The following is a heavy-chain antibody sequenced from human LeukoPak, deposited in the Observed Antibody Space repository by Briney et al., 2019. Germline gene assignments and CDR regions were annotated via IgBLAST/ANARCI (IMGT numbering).Heavy chain of an antibody. J-gene: IGHJ4*02. D-gene: IGHD3-10*01. Sequence: SETLSLTCTVSGGSVSSGSYYWSWIRQPPGKGLEWIGYIHYSGSTNYNPSLKSRVTISVDTSKNQSSLQLSSVSAADTAVYYCARVPYYYGSGSQYYFDYWGQGTLVTVSS. CDR1: GGSVSSGSYY. V-gene: IGHV4-61*01. CDR3: ARVPYYYGSGSQYYFDY. CDR2: IHYSGST.